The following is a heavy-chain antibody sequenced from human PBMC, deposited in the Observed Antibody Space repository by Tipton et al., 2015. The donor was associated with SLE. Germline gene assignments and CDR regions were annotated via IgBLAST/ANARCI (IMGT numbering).Heavy chain of an antibody. CDR3: ARDGGSSWSLDAFDT. Sequence: LRLSCTVSGASISSGSYYWNWIRQPAGKGLEWIGRVYSSGTTNYNSSLKSRVTISVDTSKNQFSLKLSSVTAADTAVYYCARDGGSSWSLDAFDTWGQGTMVTASS. V-gene: IGHV4-61*02. D-gene: IGHD6-13*01. CDR2: VYSSGTT. CDR1: GASISSGSYY. J-gene: IGHJ3*02.